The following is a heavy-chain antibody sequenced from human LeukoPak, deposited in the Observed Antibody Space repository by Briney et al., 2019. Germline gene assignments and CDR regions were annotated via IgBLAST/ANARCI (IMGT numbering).Heavy chain of an antibody. V-gene: IGHV3-30*18. CDR2: ISYDGSNK. CDR1: GFTFSSYG. Sequence: GGSLRLSCAASGFTFSSYGMHWVRQAPGKGLEWVAVISYDGSNKYYADSVKGRFTISRDNSKNTLYLQMNSLRAEDTAVYYCAKEMTTVTFFYFDYWGQGTLVTVSS. CDR3: AKEMTTVTFFYFDY. J-gene: IGHJ4*02. D-gene: IGHD4-17*01.